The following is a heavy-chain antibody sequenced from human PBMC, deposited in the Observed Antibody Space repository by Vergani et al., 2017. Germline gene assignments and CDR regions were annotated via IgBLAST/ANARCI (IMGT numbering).Heavy chain of an antibody. CDR1: GGPISSGGHY. D-gene: IGHD2-15*01. Sequence: QVQLQESGPGLVKPSQTLSPTCTVPGGPISSGGHYWSWTRQHPGKGLEWIGYIYYSGSTDYNPSLKSRVSISVDTSKNQFSLKLSSVTAADTAVYYCARAPKDIVVVVAATRGYXFDYWGQGTLVTVSS. CDR2: IYYSGST. V-gene: IGHV4-31*03. CDR3: ARAPKDIVVVVAATRGYXFDY. J-gene: IGHJ4*02.